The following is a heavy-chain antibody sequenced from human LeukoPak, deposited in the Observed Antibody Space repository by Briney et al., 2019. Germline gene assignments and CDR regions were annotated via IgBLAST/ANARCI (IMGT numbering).Heavy chain of an antibody. V-gene: IGHV5-51*01. CDR3: ARVRYDNYYYYGMDV. D-gene: IGHD3-9*01. CDR1: GYIFTSYW. J-gene: IGHJ6*02. CDR2: IYPGDSDT. Sequence: GESLKISCKGSGYIFTSYWIGWVRQMPGKGLEWMGIIYPGDSDTRYSPSFQGQVTISADKSISTAYLQWSSLKASDTAMYYCARVRYDNYYYYGMDVWGQGTTVTVSS.